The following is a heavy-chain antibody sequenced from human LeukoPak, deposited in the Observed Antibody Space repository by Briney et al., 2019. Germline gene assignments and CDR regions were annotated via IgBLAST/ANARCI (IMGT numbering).Heavy chain of an antibody. CDR3: ARGRVWSGYYRGPYYFDY. V-gene: IGHV3-21*01. Sequence: KTGGSLRLSCAAPGFTFSSYSMNWVRQAPGKGLEWVSSISSSSSYIYYADSVKGRFTISRDNAKNSLYLQMNSLRAEDTAVYYCARGRVWSGYYRGPYYFDYWGQGTLVTVSS. CDR2: ISSSSSYI. CDR1: GFTFSSYS. J-gene: IGHJ4*02. D-gene: IGHD3-3*01.